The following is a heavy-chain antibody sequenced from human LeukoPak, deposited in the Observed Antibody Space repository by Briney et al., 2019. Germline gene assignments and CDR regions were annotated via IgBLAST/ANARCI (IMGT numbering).Heavy chain of an antibody. V-gene: IGHV3-21*01. Sequence: GGSLRLSCAASGFTFSSYSMNWVRQAPGKGLEWVSSISSSSSYIYYADSVKGRFTISRDNAKNSLYLQMNSLRAEDTAVYYCARVGVGATVRSKWFDPWGQGTLVTVSS. CDR2: ISSSSSYI. J-gene: IGHJ5*02. D-gene: IGHD1-26*01. CDR3: ARVGVGATVRSKWFDP. CDR1: GFTFSSYS.